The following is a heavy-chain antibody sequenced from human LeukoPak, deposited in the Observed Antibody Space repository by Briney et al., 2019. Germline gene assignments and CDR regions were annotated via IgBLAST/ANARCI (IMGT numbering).Heavy chain of an antibody. V-gene: IGHV3-7*03. CDR1: GFTFSSYW. CDR2: IKQDGSEK. D-gene: IGHD6-19*01. Sequence: GGSLRLSCAASGFTFSSYWMSWVRQAPGKGLEWVANIKQDGSEKYYVDSVKGRFTISRDNAKNSLYLQMNSLRAEDTAVYYCARVVEEGSGWYWSDPWGQGTLVTVSS. CDR3: ARVVEEGSGWYWSDP. J-gene: IGHJ5*02.